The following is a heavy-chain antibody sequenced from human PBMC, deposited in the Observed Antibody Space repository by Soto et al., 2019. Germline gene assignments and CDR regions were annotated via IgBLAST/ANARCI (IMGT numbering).Heavy chain of an antibody. J-gene: IGHJ6*03. CDR3: ARGEFPIVVVPAAKESSYYMDV. CDR2: ISHSGST. Sequence: SETLSLTCAVYGGSFSGYYWSWIRQPPGKGLEWIGEISHSGSTNYNPSLKSRVTISVDTSKNQFSLKLSSVTAADTAVYYCARGEFPIVVVPAAKESSYYMDVWGKGTTVTVS. D-gene: IGHD2-2*01. V-gene: IGHV4-34*01. CDR1: GGSFSGYY.